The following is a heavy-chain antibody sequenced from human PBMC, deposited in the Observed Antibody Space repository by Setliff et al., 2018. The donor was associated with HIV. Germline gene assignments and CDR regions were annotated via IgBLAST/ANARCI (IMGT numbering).Heavy chain of an antibody. Sequence: SETLSLTCTVSGGSMNENHWSWLRQSPGKGLEWIGYSHNNGNTHYNPSLKSRVTISVDTSKNHVSLRLNSVTAADTAVYYCARQGSWLDSWGQGTLVTVSS. J-gene: IGHJ5*01. CDR3: ARQGSWLDS. D-gene: IGHD2-15*01. CDR1: GGSMNENH. V-gene: IGHV4-59*08. CDR2: SHNNGNT.